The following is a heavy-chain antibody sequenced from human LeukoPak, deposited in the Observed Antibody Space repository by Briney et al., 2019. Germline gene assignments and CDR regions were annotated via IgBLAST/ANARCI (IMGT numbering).Heavy chain of an antibody. J-gene: IGHJ5*02. CDR1: GGSFSGYY. V-gene: IGHV4-34*01. D-gene: IGHD3-10*01. CDR2: INHSGST. Sequence: PSETQSLTCAVYGGSFSGYYWSWIRQPPGKGLEWIGEINHSGSTNYNPSLKSRVTISVDTSKNQFSLKLSSVTAADTAVYYCARRLRTRLWFGGGPFDPWGQGTLVTVSS. CDR3: ARRLRTRLWFGGGPFDP.